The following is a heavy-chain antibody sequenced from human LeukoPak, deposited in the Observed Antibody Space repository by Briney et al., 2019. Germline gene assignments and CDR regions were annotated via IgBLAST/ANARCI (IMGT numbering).Heavy chain of an antibody. CDR1: GFTFTRFT. CDR3: ARDLEVGGSYAFDYYYYMDV. V-gene: IGHV3-21*01. J-gene: IGHJ6*03. D-gene: IGHD3-16*01. Sequence: PGGSLRLSCAASGFTFTRFTMNWVRQAPGKRLEWVSSISSSSSYIYNADSGKGRFTISRDNAKNSLYLQMNSLRAEDTAVYYCARDLEVGGSYAFDYYYYMDVWGQGTTVTVSS. CDR2: ISSSSSYI.